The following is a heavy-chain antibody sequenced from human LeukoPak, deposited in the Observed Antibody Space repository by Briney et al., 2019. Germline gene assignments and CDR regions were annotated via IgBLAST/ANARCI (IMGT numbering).Heavy chain of an antibody. CDR3: ARRGSYNDY. J-gene: IGHJ4*02. D-gene: IGHD3-16*01. V-gene: IGHV3-64D*06. CDR1: GFTFSTYG. CDR2: IASNGGST. Sequence: PGGSLRLSCSASGFTFSTYGMHWVRQAPGKGLESVSAIASNGGSTYYADSVKGRFTISRDNSKNTLYLQMSSLRAEDTAVYYCARRGSYNDYWGQGTLVTVSS.